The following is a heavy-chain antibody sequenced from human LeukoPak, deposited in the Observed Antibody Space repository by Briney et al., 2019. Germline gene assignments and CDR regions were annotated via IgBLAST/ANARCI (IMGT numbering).Heavy chain of an antibody. D-gene: IGHD6-13*01. CDR2: ISFDGIIK. Sequence: PGRSLRLSCAASGFTFNSYAIHWVRQAPAKGLEWISFISFDGIIKYYADSVKGRFTISRDNSKNTLYLQMDSLRPEDTAVFYWARDLSTWYSLDHWGQGTLVTVSS. J-gene: IGHJ4*02. CDR3: ARDLSTWYSLDH. CDR1: GFTFNSYA. V-gene: IGHV3-30-3*01.